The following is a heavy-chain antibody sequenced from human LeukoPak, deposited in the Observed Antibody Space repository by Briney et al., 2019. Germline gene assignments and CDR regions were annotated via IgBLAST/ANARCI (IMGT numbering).Heavy chain of an antibody. J-gene: IGHJ4*02. CDR2: IYYSGST. D-gene: IGHD2-15*01. V-gene: IGHV4-31*03. CDR1: GGSISSGGYY. CDR3: ARDHIYCSGGSCYLDYFDY. Sequence: SETLSLTCTVSGGSISSGGYYWSWIRQHPGKGLEWIGYIYYSGSTYYNPSLKSRVTISVDTSKNQFSLKLGSVTAADTAVYYCARDHIYCSGGSCYLDYFDYWGQGTLVTVSS.